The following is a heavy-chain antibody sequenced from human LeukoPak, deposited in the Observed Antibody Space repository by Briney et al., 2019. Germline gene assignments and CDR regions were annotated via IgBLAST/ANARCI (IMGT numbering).Heavy chain of an antibody. Sequence: GGSLRLSCAASGVTFSSYWMNWVRQAPGKGLEWVANINGDGRDKYYVGSVRGRFTISRDNADNALYLQMNSLRGDDTALYYCARGVDSAIDWWGQGTLVTVSS. D-gene: IGHD3-9*01. J-gene: IGHJ4*02. CDR3: ARGVDSAIDW. CDR2: INGDGRDK. V-gene: IGHV3-7*01. CDR1: GVTFSSYW.